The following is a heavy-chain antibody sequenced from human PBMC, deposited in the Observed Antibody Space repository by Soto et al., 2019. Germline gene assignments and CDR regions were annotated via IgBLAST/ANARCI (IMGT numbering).Heavy chain of an antibody. CDR1: GFTFRNHA. Sequence: QVQLVESGGGVVQPGGSLRLSCAASGFTFRNHAMHWVRQAPGKGLECLAVIAHDGSNAFYRDSVKGRFTVSRDNSKNTLYLYMNRLRAEDTGVYYCARGDREDILVVGGARPGEYGTDIWGQGTTVIVSS. D-gene: IGHD2-15*01. CDR2: IAHDGSNA. J-gene: IGHJ6*02. V-gene: IGHV3-30-3*01. CDR3: ARGDREDILVVGGARPGEYGTDI.